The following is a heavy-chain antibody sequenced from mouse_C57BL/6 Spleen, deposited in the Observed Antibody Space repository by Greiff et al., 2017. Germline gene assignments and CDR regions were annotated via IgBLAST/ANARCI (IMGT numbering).Heavy chain of an antibody. J-gene: IGHJ2*01. CDR2: IYPGSGNT. Sequence: VKLVESGAELVRPGASVKLSCKASGYTFTDYYINWVKQRPGQGLEWIARIYPGSGNTYYNEKFKGKATLTAEKSSSTAYMQLSSLTSEDSAVYFCARSHYYGSSGYFDYWGQGTTLTVSS. V-gene: IGHV1-76*01. D-gene: IGHD1-1*01. CDR1: GYTFTDYY. CDR3: ARSHYYGSSGYFDY.